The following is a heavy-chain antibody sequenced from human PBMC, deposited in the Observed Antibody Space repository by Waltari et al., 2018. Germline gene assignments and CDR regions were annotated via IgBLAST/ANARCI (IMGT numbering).Heavy chain of an antibody. CDR2: IIPILGIA. D-gene: IGHD2-15*01. V-gene: IGHV1-69*09. J-gene: IGHJ4*02. CDR1: GGPFRSYA. Sequence: QVQLVQSGAEVKKPGSSVKVSCKASGGPFRSYAIGWVRPDPGQGLEWMGRIIPILGIANYAQKFQGRVTITADKSTSTAYMELSSLRSEDTAVYYCARETPGYCSGGSCYSPPDYWGQGTLVTVSS. CDR3: ARETPGYCSGGSCYSPPDY.